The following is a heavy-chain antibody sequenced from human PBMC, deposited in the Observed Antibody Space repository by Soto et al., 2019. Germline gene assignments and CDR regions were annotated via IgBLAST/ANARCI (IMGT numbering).Heavy chain of an antibody. V-gene: IGHV3-23*01. CDR3: AEDGIRDLFTVSAFLLNRSSDL. J-gene: IGHJ2*01. Sequence: KGLEWVSAISGSGGSTYYADSVKGRFTISRDNSKNTLYLQMNSLRAEDTVFFFQAEDGIRDLFTVSAFLLNRSSDL. CDR2: ISGSGGST. D-gene: IGHD2-15*01.